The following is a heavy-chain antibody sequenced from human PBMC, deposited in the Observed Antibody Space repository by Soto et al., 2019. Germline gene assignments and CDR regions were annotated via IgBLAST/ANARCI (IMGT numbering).Heavy chain of an antibody. CDR3: ATGGSSSPYGMDV. Sequence: SETLSLTCTVSGVSISSYYWSWIRQPPGKGLEWIGYMFYRGSINYNPSLTSRVTISVDTSKNQFSLKMTSVTAADTAVYYCATGGSSSPYGMDVWGQGTTVTVSS. V-gene: IGHV4-59*01. J-gene: IGHJ6*02. CDR2: MFYRGSI. D-gene: IGHD6-6*01. CDR1: GVSISSYY.